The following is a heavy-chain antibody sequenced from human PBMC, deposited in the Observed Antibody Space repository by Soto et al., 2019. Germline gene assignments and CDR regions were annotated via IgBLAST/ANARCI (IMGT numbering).Heavy chain of an antibody. CDR1: GGTFSSYA. D-gene: IGHD2-15*01. CDR2: IIPIFGTA. CDR3: ARESRYCSGGSCYFLPGIDY. J-gene: IGHJ4*02. V-gene: IGHV1-69*12. Sequence: QVQLVQSGAEVKKPGSSVKVSCKASGGTFSSYAISWVRQAPGQGLEWMGGIIPIFGTANYAQKFQGRVTITADESMSTAYVALSSLRSEDTAVYYCARESRYCSGGSCYFLPGIDYWGPGTLVTVSS.